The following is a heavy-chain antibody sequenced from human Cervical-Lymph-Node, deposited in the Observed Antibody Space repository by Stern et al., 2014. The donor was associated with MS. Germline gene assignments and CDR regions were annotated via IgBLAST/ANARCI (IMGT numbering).Heavy chain of an antibody. CDR1: GFTFSNAW. CDR2: IKSKTDGGAT. J-gene: IGHJ6*02. V-gene: IGHV3-15*01. CDR3: TPDYHYYGMDV. Sequence: EVQLVESGGGLVKPGGSLRLSCAASGFTFSNAWMSWVRQAPGKGLEWVGRIKSKTDGGATDYAAPAKGRFTMSRDDSNNTLYLQMNSLKTEDTAVYFCTPDYHYYGMDVWGQGTTVTVSS.